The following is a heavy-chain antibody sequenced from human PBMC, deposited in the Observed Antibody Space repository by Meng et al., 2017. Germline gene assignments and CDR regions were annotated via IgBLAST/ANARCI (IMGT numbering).Heavy chain of an antibody. CDR2: ISYDGSNK. J-gene: IGHJ4*02. Sequence: QVLLVGSGGGVVQPGRSLRLSCAASGFTFSSYAMHWVRQAPGKGLEWVAVISYDGSNKYYADSVKGRFTISRDNSKNTLYLQMNSLRAEDTAVYYCAHFDYWGQGTLVTVSS. CDR3: AHFDY. V-gene: IGHV3-30*01. CDR1: GFTFSSYA.